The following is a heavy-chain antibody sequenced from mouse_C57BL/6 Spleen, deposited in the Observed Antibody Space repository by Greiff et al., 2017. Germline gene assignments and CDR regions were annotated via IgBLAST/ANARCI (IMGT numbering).Heavy chain of an antibody. Sequence: EVQLQQSGPGLVKPSQSLSLTCSVTGYSITSGYYWNWIRQFPGNKLEWMGYISYNGSNNYNPSLKKRISITRDTSKNQFFLKLNSVTTEDTATYYCARESNLWYFDVWGTGTTVTVSA. V-gene: IGHV3-6*01. CDR2: ISYNGSN. CDR3: ARESNLWYFDV. CDR1: GYSITSGYY. D-gene: IGHD2-5*01. J-gene: IGHJ1*03.